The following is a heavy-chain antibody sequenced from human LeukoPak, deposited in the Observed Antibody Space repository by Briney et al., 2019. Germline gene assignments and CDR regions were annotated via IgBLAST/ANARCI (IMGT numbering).Heavy chain of an antibody. J-gene: IGHJ4*02. V-gene: IGHV3-74*01. CDR2: INSDGSST. CDR1: GFTFSSYW. CDR3: ARGTVAGTIDY. D-gene: IGHD6-19*01. Sequence: GESLRLSCAASGFTFSSYWMHWVRQAPGKGLVWVSRINSDGSSTSYADSVKGRFTISRDNAKNTLYLQMNSLRAEDTAVYYCARGTVAGTIDYWGQGTLVTVSS.